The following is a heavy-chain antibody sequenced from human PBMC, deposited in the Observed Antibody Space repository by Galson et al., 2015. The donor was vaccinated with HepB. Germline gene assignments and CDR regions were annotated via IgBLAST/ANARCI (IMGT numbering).Heavy chain of an antibody. V-gene: IGHV1-18*01. J-gene: IGHJ4*02. D-gene: IGHD2-21*02. CDR1: GYTFTSYG. CDR3: ARDPCGGDCYTGRVLFDY. Sequence: SVKVSCKASGYTFTSYGISWVRQAPGQGLEWMGWISAYNGNTNYAQKLQGRVTMTTDTSTSTAYMELRSLRSDDTAVYYCARDPCGGDCYTGRVLFDYWGQGTLVTVSS. CDR2: ISAYNGNT.